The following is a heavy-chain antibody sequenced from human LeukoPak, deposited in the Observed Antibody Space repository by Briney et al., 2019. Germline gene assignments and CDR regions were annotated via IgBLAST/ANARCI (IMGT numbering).Heavy chain of an antibody. Sequence: TGGSLRLSCAASGFTFSSYWMHWVRQAPGKGLVWVSRINGDGSTTTYADSVKGRFTISRDNSKNTLYLQMNSLRAEDTAVYYCAKVQVQYYYDSSGYFLHDAFDIWGQGTMVTVSS. V-gene: IGHV3-74*01. CDR1: GFTFSSYW. CDR3: AKVQVQYYYDSSGYFLHDAFDI. CDR2: INGDGSTT. J-gene: IGHJ3*02. D-gene: IGHD3-22*01.